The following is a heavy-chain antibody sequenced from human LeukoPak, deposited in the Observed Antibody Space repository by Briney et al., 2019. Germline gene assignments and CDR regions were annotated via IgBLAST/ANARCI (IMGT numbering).Heavy chain of an antibody. Sequence: GGSLRLSCAASGFTFSSYWMSWVRQAPGKGLEWVANIKQDGSGQYYVDSVKGRFTISRDNARDSLFLQMNSLRAEDTAVYYCARAPGYWGQGTLVTVSS. CDR2: IKQDGSGQ. CDR1: GFTFSSYW. D-gene: IGHD7-27*01. J-gene: IGHJ4*02. CDR3: ARAPGY. V-gene: IGHV3-7*01.